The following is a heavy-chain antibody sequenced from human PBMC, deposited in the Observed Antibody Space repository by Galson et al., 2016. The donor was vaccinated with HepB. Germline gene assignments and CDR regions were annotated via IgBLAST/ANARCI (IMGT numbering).Heavy chain of an antibody. V-gene: IGHV6-1*01. Sequence: CAISGDSVSSNSAAWHWIRQSPSRGLEWLGRTYYRSKWYNDYAISVKGRITINPDTSKNQFSLQLNSVTPEDTAVYYCARGGGPLGTAMVVDHFDYWGQGSLVTVSS. D-gene: IGHD5-18*01. CDR2: TYYRSKWYN. CDR1: GDSVSSNSAA. J-gene: IGHJ4*02. CDR3: ARGGGPLGTAMVVDHFDY.